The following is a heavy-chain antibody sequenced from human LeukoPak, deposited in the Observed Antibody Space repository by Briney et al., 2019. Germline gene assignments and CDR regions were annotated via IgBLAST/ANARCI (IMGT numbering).Heavy chain of an antibody. V-gene: IGHV4-39*01. CDR3: ARHSGAFDI. Sequence: MTSATLSLTCTVSGGSISSSSYYWGWIRQPPGKGLEWIGSIYYSGSTYYNPSLKSRVTISVDTSKNQFSLKLSSVTAADTAVYYCARHSGAFDIWGQGTMVTVSS. D-gene: IGHD3-10*01. CDR1: GGSISSSSYY. CDR2: IYYSGST. J-gene: IGHJ3*02.